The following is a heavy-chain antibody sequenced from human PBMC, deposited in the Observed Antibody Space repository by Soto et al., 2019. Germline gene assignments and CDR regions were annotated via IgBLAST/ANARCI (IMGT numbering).Heavy chain of an antibody. V-gene: IGHV4-30-4*01. CDR1: GGSISSADHL. CDR3: ARAPHYYDSSGYYMAHFDY. D-gene: IGHD3-22*01. CDR2: IHYGGST. J-gene: IGHJ4*02. Sequence: PSETLSLTCSVSGGSISSADHLWSWIRQPPGKGLEWIGYIHYGGSTYHNASLKSRISMSVDTSKNHFSLQLSSVTAADTAVYYCARAPHYYDSSGYYMAHFDYWGQGTLVTVSS.